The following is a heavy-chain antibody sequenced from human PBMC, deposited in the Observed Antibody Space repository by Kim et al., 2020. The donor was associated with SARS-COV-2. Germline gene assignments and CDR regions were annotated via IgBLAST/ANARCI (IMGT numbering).Heavy chain of an antibody. CDR3: TRRKKIWIEAADH. Sequence: SETLSLTCKVSGGSISSTTYFWGWVRQPPGKGLECIGSIYYSGSTYYNPSLKSRVTMSIDTSRNQFSLSLTSVTAADTAIYYCTRRKKIWIEAADHWGQGALVTISS. CDR1: GGSISSTTYF. CDR2: IYYSGST. J-gene: IGHJ5*02. V-gene: IGHV4-39*01. D-gene: IGHD2-2*03.